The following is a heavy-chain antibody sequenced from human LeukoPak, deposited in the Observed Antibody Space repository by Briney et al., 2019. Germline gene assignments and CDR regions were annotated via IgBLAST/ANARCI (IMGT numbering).Heavy chain of an antibody. CDR1: GGTFSSYA. J-gene: IGHJ5*02. Sequence: ASVKVSCKASGGTFSSYAISWVRQAPGQGLEWMGRIIPILGIANYAQKFQGRVTITADKSTSTAYMELSSLRSEDTAVYYCARVSGNDIVAAFYPWGQGTLVTVSS. CDR2: IIPILGIA. D-gene: IGHD2-15*01. V-gene: IGHV1-69*04. CDR3: ARVSGNDIVAAFYP.